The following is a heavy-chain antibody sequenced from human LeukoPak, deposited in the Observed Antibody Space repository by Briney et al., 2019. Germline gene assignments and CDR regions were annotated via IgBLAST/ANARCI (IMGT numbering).Heavy chain of an antibody. J-gene: IGHJ4*02. CDR2: INHSGST. V-gene: IGHV4-34*01. D-gene: IGHD3-3*01. CDR1: GGSFSGYY. CDR3: ARDRNADFWSGYYTNYFDY. Sequence: SETLSLTCAVYGGSFSGYYWSWIRQPPGKGLEWIGEINHSGSTNYNPSLKSRVTISVDTSKNQFSLKLSSVTAADTAVYYCARDRNADFWSGYYTNYFDYWGQGTLVTVSS.